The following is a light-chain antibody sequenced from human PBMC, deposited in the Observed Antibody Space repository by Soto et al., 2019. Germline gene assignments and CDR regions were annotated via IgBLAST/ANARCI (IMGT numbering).Light chain of an antibody. CDR3: QQYDNWPPWT. J-gene: IGKJ1*01. V-gene: IGKV3-15*01. CDR1: QSVRTN. CDR2: GAS. Sequence: EIVMTQSPATLSVSPGERATLSCRASQSVRTNLAWFQQKPGQTPRLLIYGASTRATGIPGRFSGSGSETEFTPTISSLQSEDFAVYYCQQYDNWPPWTFGQGTKVESK.